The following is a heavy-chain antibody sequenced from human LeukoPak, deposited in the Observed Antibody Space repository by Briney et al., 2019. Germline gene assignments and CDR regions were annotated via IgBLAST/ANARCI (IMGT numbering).Heavy chain of an antibody. V-gene: IGHV3-23*01. Sequence: PGGSLRLSCAASGFTFSSYAMSWVRQAPGKGLEWVSAISGSGGSTHYADPVKGRFTISRDNSKNTLYLQMNSLRAEDTAVYYCAKARQPYSSSSGFDYWGQGTLATVSS. J-gene: IGHJ4*02. CDR3: AKARQPYSSSSGFDY. CDR2: ISGSGGST. D-gene: IGHD6-6*01. CDR1: GFTFSSYA.